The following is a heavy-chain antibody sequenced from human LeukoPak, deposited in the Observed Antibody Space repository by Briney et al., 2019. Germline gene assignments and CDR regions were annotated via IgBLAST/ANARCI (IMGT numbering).Heavy chain of an antibody. Sequence: SETLSLTCTVSGGSISSYYWSWIRQPAGKGLEWIGRIYSSGSTNFNPSLKSRVTMSVDTSKNQFSLRLSSVTAADTAAYFCTRENWRSKSIDFDSWGQGTLVTVSS. J-gene: IGHJ4*02. V-gene: IGHV4-4*07. CDR1: GGSISSYY. CDR2: IYSSGST. D-gene: IGHD6-6*01. CDR3: TRENWRSKSIDFDS.